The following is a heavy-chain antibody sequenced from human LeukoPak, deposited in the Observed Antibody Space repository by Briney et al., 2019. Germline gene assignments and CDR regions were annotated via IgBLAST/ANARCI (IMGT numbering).Heavy chain of an antibody. D-gene: IGHD4-17*01. CDR1: GGSISSGGYY. V-gene: IGHV4-31*03. CDR3: ATHGDHGKNWFDP. Sequence: SETLSLTCTVSGGSISSGGYYWSWIRQHPGKGLEWIGYIYYSGSTYYNPSLKSRVTISVDTSKNQFSLKLSSVTAADTAVYYCATHGDHGKNWFDPWGQGTLVTVSS. J-gene: IGHJ5*02. CDR2: IYYSGST.